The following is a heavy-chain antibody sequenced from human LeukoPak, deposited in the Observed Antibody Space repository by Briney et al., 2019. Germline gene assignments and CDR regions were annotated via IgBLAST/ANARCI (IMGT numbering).Heavy chain of an antibody. CDR2: ISGSGGST. Sequence: GGSLRLSCAASGFTFSSYAMSWVRQAPGKGLEWVSAISGSGGSTYYADSVKGRFTISRDNSKNTLYLQMNSLRAEDTAVYYCAKGEGYDFWSGSNWFDPWGQGTLVTVSS. CDR3: AKGEGYDFWSGSNWFDP. J-gene: IGHJ5*02. D-gene: IGHD3-3*01. CDR1: GFTFSSYA. V-gene: IGHV3-23*01.